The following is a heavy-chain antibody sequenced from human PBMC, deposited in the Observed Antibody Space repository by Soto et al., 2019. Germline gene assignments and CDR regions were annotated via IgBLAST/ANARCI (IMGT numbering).Heavy chain of an antibody. D-gene: IGHD6-6*01. Sequence: SETLSLTCAVYGGSFSGYYWSWIRQPPGKGLEWIGEINHSGSTNYNPSLKSRVTISIDTSKNQFSLKLSSVTAADTAVYYCARPNLEYSSSARWFDPWGQGILVTVSS. CDR2: INHSGST. CDR3: ARPNLEYSSSARWFDP. J-gene: IGHJ5*02. V-gene: IGHV4-34*01. CDR1: GGSFSGYY.